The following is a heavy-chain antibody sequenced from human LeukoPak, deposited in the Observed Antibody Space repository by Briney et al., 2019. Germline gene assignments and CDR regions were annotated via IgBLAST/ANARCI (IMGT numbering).Heavy chain of an antibody. CDR2: IRYDGSNK. D-gene: IGHD3-22*01. V-gene: IGHV3-30*02. J-gene: IGHJ4*02. CDR3: AKLNPPYYYDSSGYYYGAY. CDR1: GFTFSSYG. Sequence: GGSLRLFCAASGFTFSSYGMHWVRQAPGKGLEWVAFIRYDGSNKYYADSVKGRFTISRDNSKNTLYLQMNSLRAEDTAVYYCAKLNPPYYYDSSGYYYGAYWGQGTLVTVSS.